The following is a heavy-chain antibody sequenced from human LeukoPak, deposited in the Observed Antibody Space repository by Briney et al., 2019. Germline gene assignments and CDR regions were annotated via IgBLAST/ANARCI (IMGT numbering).Heavy chain of an antibody. CDR3: ARGYSAEYFQH. D-gene: IGHD2-15*01. Sequence: ASVTVSCKASGYTFTSYAMNWVRQAPGQGLEWMGWINTNTGNPTYAQGFTGRFVFSLDTSVSTAYLQISSLKAEDTAVYYCARGYSAEYFQHWGQGTLVTVPS. CDR2: INTNTGNP. J-gene: IGHJ1*01. V-gene: IGHV7-4-1*02. CDR1: GYTFTSYA.